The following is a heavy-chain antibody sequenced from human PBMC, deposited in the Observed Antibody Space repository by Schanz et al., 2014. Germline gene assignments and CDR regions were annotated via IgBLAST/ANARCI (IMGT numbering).Heavy chain of an antibody. V-gene: IGHV3-53*01. CDR2: MYINSGST. Sequence: EVQLVESGGGLIQPGGSLRLSCAVSGFTVNTNYMSWVRQAPGKGLEWISSMYINSGSTQYADSVKGRFIISRDSSKNTLCLQMNSLRAADTALYVCARDGGRDGYNLAFDVWGQGTLVTVSS. D-gene: IGHD5-12*01. CDR1: GFTVNTNY. CDR3: ARDGGRDGYNLAFDV. J-gene: IGHJ3*01.